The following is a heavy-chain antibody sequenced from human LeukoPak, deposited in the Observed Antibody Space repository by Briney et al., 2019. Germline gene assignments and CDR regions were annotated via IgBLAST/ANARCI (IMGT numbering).Heavy chain of an antibody. CDR3: ARYDFWSGSDY. D-gene: IGHD3-3*01. Sequence: AGGSLRLSCAASGFTFSSYSMNWVRQAPGKGLEWVSYISSSSSTIYYADSVKGRFTISRDNAKNSLYLQMNSLRAKDTAVYYCARYDFWSGSDYWGQGTLVTVSS. J-gene: IGHJ4*02. CDR2: ISSSSSTI. CDR1: GFTFSSYS. V-gene: IGHV3-48*01.